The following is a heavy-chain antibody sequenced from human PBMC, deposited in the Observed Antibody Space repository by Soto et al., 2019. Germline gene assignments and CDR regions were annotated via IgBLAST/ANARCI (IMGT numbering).Heavy chain of an antibody. D-gene: IGHD3-16*01. CDR2: INGYNGNA. V-gene: IGHV1-18*01. CDR1: GYTFTTYG. CDR3: ARMGDVPYYYYGMDV. Sequence: QVQLVQSGAEVKKPGASVTVSCKASGYTFTTYGVSWVRQAPGQGLEWLGWINGYNGNAKYAENLQGRVTMTTDTSTRTAYMELRSLRSDDTAVYYCARMGDVPYYYYGMDVWGQGTTVTVSS. J-gene: IGHJ6*02.